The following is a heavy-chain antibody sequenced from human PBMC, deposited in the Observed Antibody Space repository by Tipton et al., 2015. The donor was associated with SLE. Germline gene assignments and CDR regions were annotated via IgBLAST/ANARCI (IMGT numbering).Heavy chain of an antibody. D-gene: IGHD6-25*01. CDR2: IYYSGST. CDR3: ASPGSSAPGPYFQH. CDR1: GGSISCFY. J-gene: IGHJ1*01. V-gene: IGHV4-59*12. Sequence: TLSLTCTVSGGSISCFYWSWIRQPPGKGLEWIGYIYYSGSTNYNPSLKSRVTISVDTSKNQFSLKLSSVTAADTAMYYCASPGSSAPGPYFQHWGQGTLVTVSS.